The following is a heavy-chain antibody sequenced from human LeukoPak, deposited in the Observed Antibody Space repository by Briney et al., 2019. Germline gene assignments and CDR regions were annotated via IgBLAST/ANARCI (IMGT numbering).Heavy chain of an antibody. V-gene: IGHV4-38-2*02. D-gene: IGHD5-12*01. J-gene: IGHJ5*02. CDR3: ARKEVDDRRFDP. CDR2: IYHSGST. Sequence: PSETLSLTCTVSDYSISSGYYWGWIRQPPGKGLEWIGSIYHSGSTYYNPSLKSRVTISVDTSKNQFSLKLSSVTAADTAVYYCARKEVDDRRFDPWGQGTLVTVSS. CDR1: DYSISSGYY.